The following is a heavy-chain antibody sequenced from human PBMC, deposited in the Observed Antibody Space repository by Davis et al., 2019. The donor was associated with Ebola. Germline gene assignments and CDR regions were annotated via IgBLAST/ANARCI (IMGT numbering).Heavy chain of an antibody. CDR1: GFSLSNARMG. Sequence: SGPTLVKPTETLTLTCTVSGFSLSNARMGVSWIRQPPGKALEWLAHIFSNDEKSYSTSLKTRLTISKDTSKNQVVLTMTNMDPVDTATYYCARIRRDGYNSLFDYWGQGTLVTVSS. D-gene: IGHD5-24*01. V-gene: IGHV2-26*01. CDR2: IFSNDEK. CDR3: ARIRRDGYNSLFDY. J-gene: IGHJ4*02.